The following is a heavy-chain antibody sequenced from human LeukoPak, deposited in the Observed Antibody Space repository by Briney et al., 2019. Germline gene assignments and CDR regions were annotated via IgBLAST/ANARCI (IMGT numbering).Heavy chain of an antibody. CDR1: GVTFTSYT. V-gene: IGHV1-69*02. Sequence: SVKLSCKASGVTFTSYTISWVRQAPGQGLEWMGRIIPILGIANYAQTFQGRVTITADKSTSTAYMELSSLRSEDTAVYYFARVVPAAIGWFDRRGQGTLSLSPQ. J-gene: IGHJ5*02. CDR2: IIPILGIA. D-gene: IGHD2-2*01. CDR3: ARVVPAAIGWFDR.